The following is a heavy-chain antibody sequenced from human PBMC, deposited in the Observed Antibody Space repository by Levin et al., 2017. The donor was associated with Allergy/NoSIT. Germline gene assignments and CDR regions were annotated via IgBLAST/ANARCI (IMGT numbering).Heavy chain of an antibody. CDR1: GFTFSSYS. J-gene: IGHJ6*02. V-gene: IGHV3-21*01. CDR2: ISSSSSYI. Sequence: GESLKISCAASGFTFSSYSMNWVRQAPGKGLEWVSSISSSSSYIYYADSVKGRFTISRDNAKNSLYLQMNSLRAEDTAVYYCARRGSYYGMDVWGQGTTVTVSS. CDR3: ARRGSYYGMDV.